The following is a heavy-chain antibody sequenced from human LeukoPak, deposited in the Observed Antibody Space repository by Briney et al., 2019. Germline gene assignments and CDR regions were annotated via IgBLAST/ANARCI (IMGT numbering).Heavy chain of an antibody. CDR2: ITDSGGYT. D-gene: IGHD6-6*01. CDR3: AKGSRASRPYYFDY. V-gene: IGHV3-23*01. J-gene: IGHJ4*02. Sequence: XKXLXXXSAITDSGGYTYYADSVKGRFTISRDNSKNALYLQMNSLRAEDTAVYYCAKGSRASRPYYFDYWGQGTLVTVSS.